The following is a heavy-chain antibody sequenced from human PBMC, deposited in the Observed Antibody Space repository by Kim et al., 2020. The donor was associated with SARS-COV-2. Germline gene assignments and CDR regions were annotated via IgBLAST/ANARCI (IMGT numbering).Heavy chain of an antibody. CDR2: ISYDGSNK. D-gene: IGHD3-22*01. CDR3: AKVINRYDSSPY. V-gene: IGHV3-30*18. J-gene: IGHJ4*02. Sequence: GGSLRLSCAASGFTFSSYGMHWVRQAPGKGLEWVAVISYDGSNKYYADSVKGRFTISRDNSKNTLYLQMNSLRAEDTAVYYCAKVINRYDSSPYWGQGTLVTVSS. CDR1: GFTFSSYG.